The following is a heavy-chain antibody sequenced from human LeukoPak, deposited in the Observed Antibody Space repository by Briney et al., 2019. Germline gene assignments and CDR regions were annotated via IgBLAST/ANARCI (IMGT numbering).Heavy chain of an antibody. D-gene: IGHD3-9*01. Sequence: PGGSLRLSCAASGFTFSSYAMSWVRQAPGKGLEWVSAISGGGGSTYYADSVKGRFTISRDNSKNTLYLQMNSLRAEDTAVYYCARPDYDILTGYDYWGQGTLVTVSS. CDR2: ISGGGGST. CDR3: ARPDYDILTGYDY. V-gene: IGHV3-23*01. CDR1: GFTFSSYA. J-gene: IGHJ4*02.